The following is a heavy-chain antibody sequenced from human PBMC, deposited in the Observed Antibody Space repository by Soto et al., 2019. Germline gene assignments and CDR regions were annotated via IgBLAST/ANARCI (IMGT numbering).Heavy chain of an antibody. CDR2: INKDGSEE. Sequence: LRLSCTASGFPFSRYWKDWGRQGSGKGLEWVANINKDGSEEHYLDSVKGRFTISRDNAKNSLYLQMSRLTAEDSALYFCSRSLDYWGQGTLVTVSS. CDR3: SRSLDY. V-gene: IGHV3-7*01. J-gene: IGHJ4*02. CDR1: GFPFSRYW.